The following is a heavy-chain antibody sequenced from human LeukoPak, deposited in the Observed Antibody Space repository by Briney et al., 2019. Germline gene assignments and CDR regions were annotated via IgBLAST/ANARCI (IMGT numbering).Heavy chain of an antibody. Sequence: SETLSLTCAVYGGSFSGYYWSWIRQPPGKGLEWIGEINHSGSTNYNPSLKSRVTISVDTSKNQFSLKLSSVTAADTAVYYCAREIVVVVAATRNAFDIWGQGTVVTVSS. CDR3: AREIVVVVAATRNAFDI. CDR2: INHSGST. V-gene: IGHV4-34*01. CDR1: GGSFSGYY. D-gene: IGHD2-15*01. J-gene: IGHJ3*02.